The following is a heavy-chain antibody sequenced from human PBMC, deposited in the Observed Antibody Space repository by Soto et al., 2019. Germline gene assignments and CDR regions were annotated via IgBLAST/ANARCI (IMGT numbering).Heavy chain of an antibody. J-gene: IGHJ4*02. V-gene: IGHV4-59*01. D-gene: IGHD2-21*02. CDR1: GGSISSYY. Sequence: SETLSLTCTVSGGSISSYYWSWIRQPPGKGLEWIGYINYSGSTNYNPSLKSRVTISVDTSKNQFSLKLNSVTAADTAVYYCARDMPVVTFLFDYWGQGTLVTVYS. CDR2: INYSGST. CDR3: ARDMPVVTFLFDY.